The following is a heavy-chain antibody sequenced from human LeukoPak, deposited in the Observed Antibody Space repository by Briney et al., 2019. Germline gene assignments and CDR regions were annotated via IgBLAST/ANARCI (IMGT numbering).Heavy chain of an antibody. V-gene: IGHV1-46*01. D-gene: IGHD5-24*01. CDR1: GYTFITYY. CDR3: AKADGWPLDY. CDR2: INPSGGNT. J-gene: IGHJ4*02. Sequence: GASVKVFCKASGYTFITYYMHWVRQAPGQGLEWMGIINPSGGNTSYAQKFQGRLTMTRDTSTSTVYMELSSLRSEDTAVYYCAKADGWPLDYWGQGTLVTVSS.